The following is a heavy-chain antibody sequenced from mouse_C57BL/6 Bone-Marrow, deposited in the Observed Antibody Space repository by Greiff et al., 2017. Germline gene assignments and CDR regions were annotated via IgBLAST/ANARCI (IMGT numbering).Heavy chain of an antibody. V-gene: IGHV1-55*01. J-gene: IGHJ2*01. CDR3: ARETRYYDYDEGGY. CDR2: IYPGSGST. Sequence: QVQLQQPGAELVKPGASVKMSCKASGYTFTSYWITWVKQRPGQGLEWIGDIYPGSGSTNYNEKFKSKATLTVDTSSSTAYMQLSSLTSEDSAVYYCARETRYYDYDEGGYWGQGTTLTVSS. CDR1: GYTFTSYW. D-gene: IGHD2-4*01.